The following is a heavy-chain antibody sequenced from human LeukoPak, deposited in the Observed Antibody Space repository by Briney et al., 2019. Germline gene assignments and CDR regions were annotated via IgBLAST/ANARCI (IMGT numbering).Heavy chain of an antibody. CDR1: GFTFSSYG. J-gene: IGHJ4*02. CDR3: AKLPDYDFWSGLERDY. CDR2: IRYDGSNK. V-gene: IGHV3-30*02. Sequence: PGGSLRLSCAASGFTFSSYGMHWVRQAPGKGLEWVAFIRYDGSNKYYADSVKGRFTISRDNSKNMLYLQMNSLRAEDTAVYYCAKLPDYDFWSGLERDYWGQGTLVTVSS. D-gene: IGHD3-3*01.